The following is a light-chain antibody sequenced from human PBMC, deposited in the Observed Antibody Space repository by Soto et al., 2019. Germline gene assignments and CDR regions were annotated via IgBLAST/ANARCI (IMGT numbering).Light chain of an antibody. V-gene: IGLV1-40*01. J-gene: IGLJ2*01. CDR3: QSYDSSLSGHVV. CDR1: SSNSGAGYD. Sequence: QSVLTQPPSLSGAPGQRVTISCTVSSSNSGAGYDVHWYQQLPGTAPKLLIYGNSNRPSGVPDRFSGSKSGTSASLAITGLQADDEADYYCQSYDSSLSGHVVFGGGTKVTVL. CDR2: GNS.